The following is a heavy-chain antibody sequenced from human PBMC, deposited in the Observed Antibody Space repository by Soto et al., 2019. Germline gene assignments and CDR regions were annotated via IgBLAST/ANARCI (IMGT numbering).Heavy chain of an antibody. CDR2: IYHSGST. Sequence: QLHLQESGSGLVKPSQTLSLTCAVSGGSISSGGYSWSWIRQPPGKGLNYIGYIYHSGSTYYNPSLKSRVTIAVARSKNQFSLQLSSVTAADTDVYYCARVRSGWGIDYWGQGTLVTVSS. V-gene: IGHV4-30-2*01. J-gene: IGHJ4*02. CDR1: GGSISSGGYS. D-gene: IGHD6-19*01. CDR3: ARVRSGWGIDY.